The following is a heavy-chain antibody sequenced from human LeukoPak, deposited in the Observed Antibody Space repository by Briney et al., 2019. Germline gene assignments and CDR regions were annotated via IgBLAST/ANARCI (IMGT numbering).Heavy chain of an antibody. CDR3: ARAGQYHYNSAGYFPDY. CDR2: IYYSGST. CDR1: GGSISSGDSY. J-gene: IGHJ4*02. Sequence: PSETLSLTCTVSGGSISSGDSYWSWIRQPPGKGLEWIGSIYYSGSTYYNPSLKSRVTVSVDTSKNEFSLKLSSVTGADTAVYYCARAGQYHYNSAGYFPDYWGQGTLVTVSS. D-gene: IGHD3-22*01. V-gene: IGHV4-30-4*01.